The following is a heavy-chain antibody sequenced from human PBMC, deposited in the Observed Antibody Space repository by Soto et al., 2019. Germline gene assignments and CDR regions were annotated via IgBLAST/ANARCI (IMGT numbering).Heavy chain of an antibody. D-gene: IGHD3-9*01. CDR3: ATETYDILTGSYYY. V-gene: IGHV3-33*01. J-gene: IGHJ4*02. CDR2: IWYDESNK. Sequence: QVQLVESGGGVVQPGRSLRLSCAASGFTFSSYGMHWVRQAPGKGLEWVAVIWYDESNKYYADSVKGRFTISRDNSKNTLYLQMNSLRAEDTAVYYCATETYDILTGSYYYWGQGTLVTVSS. CDR1: GFTFSSYG.